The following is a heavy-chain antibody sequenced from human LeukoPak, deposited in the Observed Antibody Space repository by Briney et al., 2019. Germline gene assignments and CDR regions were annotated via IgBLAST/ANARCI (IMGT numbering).Heavy chain of an antibody. D-gene: IGHD3-10*01. J-gene: IGHJ6*02. V-gene: IGHV4-59*08. CDR2: IYYSGSN. CDR1: GGSISSYY. CDR3: ARHSSGSYYYYYYGMDV. Sequence: SETLSLTCTVSGGSISSYYWSWIRQPPGKGREGVGYIYYSGSNNYNPSLKSRVTISVDTSKNQFSLKLSSVTAADTAVYYCARHSSGSYYYYYYGMDVWGQGTTVTVSS.